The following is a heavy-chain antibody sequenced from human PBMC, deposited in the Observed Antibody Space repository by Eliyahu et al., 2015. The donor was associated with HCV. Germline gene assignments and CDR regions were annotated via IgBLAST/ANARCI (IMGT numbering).Heavy chain of an antibody. Sequence: QITLKESGPTLVKPTQTLTLTCTISGFSLSTSGVGVAWXRQPPGKALEWLALIFWDDDKRYSPSLKSRLTITKDTSKNQVVLTMTNMDPVDTAIYYCAHRHVPDRGQLLVRSWGQGTLVTVSS. CDR1: GFSLSTSGVG. D-gene: IGHD6-13*01. CDR3: AHRHVPDRGQLLVRS. CDR2: IFWDDDK. J-gene: IGHJ5*02. V-gene: IGHV2-5*02.